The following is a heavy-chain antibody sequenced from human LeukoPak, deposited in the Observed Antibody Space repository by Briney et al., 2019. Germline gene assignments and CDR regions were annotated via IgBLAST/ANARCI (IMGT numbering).Heavy chain of an antibody. CDR3: ARGPALHSKWVGGRWFDP. V-gene: IGHV1-8*01. D-gene: IGHD6-19*01. J-gene: IGHJ5*02. Sequence: SVKVSCKASGYTFTSYDIHWVRQAAGHGLEWMGWMNPNSGHAGHAQKFEARVTMTRDTSMNTAYMELSGLTSEDTAIYYCARGPALHSKWVGGRWFDPWGQGTLVTVAS. CDR1: GYTFTSYD. CDR2: MNPNSGHA.